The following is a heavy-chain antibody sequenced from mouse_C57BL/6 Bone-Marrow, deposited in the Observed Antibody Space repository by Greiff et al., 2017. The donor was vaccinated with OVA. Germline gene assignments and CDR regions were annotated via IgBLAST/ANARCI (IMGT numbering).Heavy chain of an antibody. CDR3: APYYYGSSTRRRFAY. Sequence: QVQLQQSGAELARPGASVKLSCRASGYTFTSYGISWVKQRTGQGLEWIGEIYPRSGNTYYNEKFKGKATLTADKSSSTAYMELRSLTSEDSAVYFCAPYYYGSSTRRRFAYWGQGTLVTVSA. CDR2: IYPRSGNT. CDR1: GYTFTSYG. V-gene: IGHV1-81*01. D-gene: IGHD1-1*01. J-gene: IGHJ3*01.